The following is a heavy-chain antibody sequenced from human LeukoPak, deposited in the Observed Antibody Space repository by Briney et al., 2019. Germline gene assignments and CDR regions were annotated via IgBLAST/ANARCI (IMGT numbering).Heavy chain of an antibody. CDR1: GGSFSGYY. J-gene: IGHJ4*02. Sequence: SETLSLTCAVYGGSFSGYYWSWIRQPPGKGLEWIGEINHSGSANYNPSLKSRVTISVDTSKNQFSLKLSSVTAADTAVYYCARYSSRYCSGGSCPRANFDYWGQGTLVTVSS. D-gene: IGHD2-15*01. CDR3: ARYSSRYCSGGSCPRANFDY. CDR2: INHSGSA. V-gene: IGHV4-34*01.